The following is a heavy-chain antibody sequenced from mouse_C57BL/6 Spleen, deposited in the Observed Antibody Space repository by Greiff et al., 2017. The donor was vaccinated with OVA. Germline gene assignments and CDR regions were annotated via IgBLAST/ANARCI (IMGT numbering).Heavy chain of an antibody. D-gene: IGHD4-1*01. J-gene: IGHJ1*03. CDR3: ARPKLGRYFDV. CDR2: INPNNGGT. Sequence: EVQLQQSGPELVKPGASVKIPCKASGYTFTDYNMDWVKQSHGKSLEWIGDINPNNGGTIYNQKFKGKATLTVDKSSSTAYMELRSLTSEDTAVYYCARPKLGRYFDVWGTGTTVTVSS. V-gene: IGHV1-18*01. CDR1: GYTFTDYN.